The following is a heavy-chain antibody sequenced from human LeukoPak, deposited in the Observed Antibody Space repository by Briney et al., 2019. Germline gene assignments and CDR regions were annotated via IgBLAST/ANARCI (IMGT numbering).Heavy chain of an antibody. CDR1: GGSISTYY. CDR2: IHYSGTT. Sequence: SETLSLTCTVSGGSISTYYWSWIRQPPGKGLEWIGYIHYSGTTNYNPSLKNRVTISLDTSKNQFSLNLGPVTAADTAVYFCARMGGYSGYATHWGQGTLVTVSS. CDR3: ARMGGYSGYATH. V-gene: IGHV4-59*08. D-gene: IGHD5-12*01. J-gene: IGHJ4*02.